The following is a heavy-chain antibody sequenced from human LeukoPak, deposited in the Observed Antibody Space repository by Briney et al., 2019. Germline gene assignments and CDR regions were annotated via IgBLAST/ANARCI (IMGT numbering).Heavy chain of an antibody. J-gene: IGHJ3*02. D-gene: IGHD1-26*01. CDR1: GGSISSGGHY. CDR2: IYYSGST. CDR3: ARDRRYSGISGAFDI. V-gene: IGHV4-61*08. Sequence: SETLSLTCTVSGGSISSGGHYWSWIRQHPGKGLEWIGYIYYSGSTNYNPSLKSRVTILVDTSKNQFSLKLSSVTAADTAVYYCARDRRYSGISGAFDIWGQGTMVTVSS.